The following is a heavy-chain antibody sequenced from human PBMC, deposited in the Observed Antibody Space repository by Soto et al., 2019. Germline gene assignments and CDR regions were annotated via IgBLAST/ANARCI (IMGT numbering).Heavy chain of an antibody. CDR1: GFTVSSNY. D-gene: IGHD2-21*02. CDR2: IYSGGST. J-gene: IGHJ4*02. Sequence: GGSLRLSCAASGFTVSSNYMSWVRQAPGKGLEWVSVIYSGGSTYYADSVKGRFTISRDNSKNTLYLQMNSLRAEDTAVYYCARANKVTAMPYDYWGQGTLVTVSS. CDR3: ARANKVTAMPYDY. V-gene: IGHV3-53*01.